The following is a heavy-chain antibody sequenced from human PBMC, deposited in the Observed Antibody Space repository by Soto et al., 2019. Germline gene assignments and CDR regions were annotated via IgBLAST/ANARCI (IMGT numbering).Heavy chain of an antibody. D-gene: IGHD6-13*01. CDR2: IYPGDHET. CDR1: GHTFSNFW. CDR3: ARSPRSSPYFDF. J-gene: IGHJ4*02. V-gene: IGHV5-51*01. Sequence: GESLKISCQCSGHTFSNFWIGWVRQLPGQGLEWMGIIYPGDHETRYSPSFLGKVTISAETSINTAYLQWSSLEASDSAFYFCARSPRSSPYFDFWGQGALVTVSS.